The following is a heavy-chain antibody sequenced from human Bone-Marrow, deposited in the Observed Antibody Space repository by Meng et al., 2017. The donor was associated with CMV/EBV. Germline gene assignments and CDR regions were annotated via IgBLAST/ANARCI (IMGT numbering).Heavy chain of an antibody. CDR2: INHSGGT. CDR3: ARGRGESYYDSSGPRFAYLDY. D-gene: IGHD3-22*01. Sequence: SQTLSLTCAVYRGSFSGYYWSWIRQPPGKGLEWLGEINHSGGTNCNPSLESRVTISVDTSKNQFSLKLSSLTAADTAVYYCARGRGESYYDSSGPRFAYLDYWGQGSLVTVYS. J-gene: IGHJ4*02. V-gene: IGHV4-34*01. CDR1: RGSFSGYY.